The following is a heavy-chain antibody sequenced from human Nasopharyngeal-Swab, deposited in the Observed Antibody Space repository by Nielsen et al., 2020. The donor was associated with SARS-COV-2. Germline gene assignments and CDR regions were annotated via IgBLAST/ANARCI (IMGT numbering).Heavy chain of an antibody. CDR2: ISVSSLTT. D-gene: IGHD2-2*01. CDR1: GFPLKNYN. J-gene: IGHJ4*02. V-gene: IGHV3-48*04. Sequence: GGSLRLSCAVSGFPLKNYNMIWVRQAPGKGLEWLSYISVSSLTTYYADSVKGRFTISRDNAKNTLYLQINSLRVEDTAVYYCARWRGSTTWYFDYWGQGTLVTVPS. CDR3: ARWRGSTTWYFDY.